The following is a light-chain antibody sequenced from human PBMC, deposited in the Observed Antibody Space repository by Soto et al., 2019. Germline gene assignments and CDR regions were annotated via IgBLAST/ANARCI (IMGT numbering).Light chain of an antibody. J-gene: IGKJ4*01. CDR3: QQYDSFSLT. CDR2: KAS. V-gene: IGKV1-5*03. CDR1: QSIRSW. Sequence: DIQMTQSPSTLYASVGDSVTITCRARQSIRSWLAWYQQKPGKATKLLIQKASSLESGVPSRFSGSGSGTEFTLTISSLQPDDFATYYCQQYDSFSLTFGGGTKVEIK.